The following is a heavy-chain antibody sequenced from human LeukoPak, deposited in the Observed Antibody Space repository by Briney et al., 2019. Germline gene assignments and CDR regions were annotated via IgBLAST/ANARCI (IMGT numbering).Heavy chain of an antibody. D-gene: IGHD3-22*01. J-gene: IGHJ3*02. Sequence: SRTLSLTCAISGDSVSSNSAAWNWIRQSPSRGLEWLGRTYYRSKWYNDYAVSVKSRITINPDTSKNQFSLQLNSVTPEDTAVYYCARAPSHYYDSSGYYVDIWGQGTMVTVSS. CDR2: TYYRSKWYN. CDR1: GDSVSSNSAA. CDR3: ARAPSHYYDSSGYYVDI. V-gene: IGHV6-1*01.